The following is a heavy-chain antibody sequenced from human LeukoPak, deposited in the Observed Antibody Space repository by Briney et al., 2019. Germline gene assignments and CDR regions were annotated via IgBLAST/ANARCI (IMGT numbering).Heavy chain of an antibody. CDR2: ISSSSSYI. Sequence: GGSLRLSCAASGFTFSSYSMNWVRQAPGKGLEWVSSISSSSSYIYYADSVKGRFTISRDNAKNSLYLQMNSLRAEDTAVYCCARGFVGMQVSGSGYWGQGTLVTVSS. CDR1: GFTFSSYS. D-gene: IGHD6-19*01. CDR3: ARGFVGMQVSGSGY. J-gene: IGHJ4*02. V-gene: IGHV3-21*01.